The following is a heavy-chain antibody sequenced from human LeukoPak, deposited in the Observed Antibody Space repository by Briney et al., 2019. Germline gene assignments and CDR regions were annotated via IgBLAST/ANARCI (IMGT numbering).Heavy chain of an antibody. J-gene: IGHJ4*02. V-gene: IGHV1-2*06. CDR1: GYTFTGYY. CDR3: ARDPVVVVAATGLDY. Sequence: ASVKVSCKASGYTFTGYYMHWVRQAPGQGLEWMGRINPNSGGTNYAQKFQGRVTMTRDTSISTAYMELSSLRSEDTAVYYCARDPVVVVAATGLDYWGQGTLVTVSS. D-gene: IGHD2-15*01. CDR2: INPNSGGT.